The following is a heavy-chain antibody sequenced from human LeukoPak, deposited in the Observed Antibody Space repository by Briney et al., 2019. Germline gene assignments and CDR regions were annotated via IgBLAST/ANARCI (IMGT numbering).Heavy chain of an antibody. CDR1: GFTFSSYS. J-gene: IGHJ3*02. CDR2: ISSSGSTI. Sequence: GGSLRLSCAASGFTFSSYSMNWVRQAPGKGLEWVSYISSSGSTIYYADSVKGRFTIPRDNAKNSLYLQMNSLRAEDTAVYYCAREGVDDALDIWGQGTMVTVSS. CDR3: AREGVDDALDI. V-gene: IGHV3-48*04. D-gene: IGHD2-15*01.